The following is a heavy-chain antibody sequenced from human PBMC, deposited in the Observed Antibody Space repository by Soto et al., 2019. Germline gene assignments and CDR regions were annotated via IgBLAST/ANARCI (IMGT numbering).Heavy chain of an antibody. CDR2: IYYSGST. D-gene: IGHD2-2*01. J-gene: IGHJ6*04. CDR1: GVSISSGGYY. V-gene: IGHV4-31*03. Sequence: SETLCLTCTVSGVSISSGGYYWIWIRQHPGKGLEWIGYIYYSGSTYYNPSLKSRVTISVDTSKNQFSLKLSSVTAADTAVYYCARDVGGCSSTSCYMDVWGKGTTVTVSS. CDR3: ARDVGGCSSTSCYMDV.